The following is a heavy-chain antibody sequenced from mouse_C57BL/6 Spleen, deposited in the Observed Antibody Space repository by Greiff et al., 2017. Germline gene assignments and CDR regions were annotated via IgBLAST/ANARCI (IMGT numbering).Heavy chain of an antibody. D-gene: IGHD2-3*01. Sequence: VQLQQSGAELVRPGASVTLSCTASGYSFTDYEMHWVKQTPVHGLEWIGAIDPETGGTAYNQKFKGKAILTADKSSSTAYQALRSLTSEDSAVYYCAESFYDGYSNYALDYWGQGTSVTVSS. CDR3: AESFYDGYSNYALDY. CDR2: IDPETGGT. V-gene: IGHV1-15*01. CDR1: GYSFTDYE. J-gene: IGHJ4*01.